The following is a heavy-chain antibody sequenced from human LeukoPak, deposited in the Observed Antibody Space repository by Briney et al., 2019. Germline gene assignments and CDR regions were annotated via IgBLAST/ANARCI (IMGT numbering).Heavy chain of an antibody. CDR3: ARGDGYCSSTSCYGDLFDY. D-gene: IGHD2-2*01. CDR1: GGSFSGYY. Sequence: PSETLSLTCAVYGGSFSGYYWSWIRQPPGKGLEWIGEINHSGSTSYNPSLKSRVTISVDTSKNQFSLKLSSVTAADTAVYYCARGDGYCSSTSCYGDLFDYWGQGTLVTVSS. V-gene: IGHV4-34*01. CDR2: INHSGST. J-gene: IGHJ4*02.